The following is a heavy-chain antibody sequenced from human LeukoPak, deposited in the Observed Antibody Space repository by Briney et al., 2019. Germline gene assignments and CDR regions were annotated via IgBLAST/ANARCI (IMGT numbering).Heavy chain of an antibody. CDR2: IKQDGSEK. D-gene: IGHD6-13*01. Sequence: GGSLRLSCAASGFTFSSYWMSWVRQAPGKGLDWVANIKQDGSEKYYVDSVKGRFTISRDNAKNSLYLQMNSLRAEDTAVYYCAREVAAAGTYYFDYWGQGTLVTVSS. J-gene: IGHJ4*02. V-gene: IGHV3-7*03. CDR3: AREVAAAGTYYFDY. CDR1: GFTFSSYW.